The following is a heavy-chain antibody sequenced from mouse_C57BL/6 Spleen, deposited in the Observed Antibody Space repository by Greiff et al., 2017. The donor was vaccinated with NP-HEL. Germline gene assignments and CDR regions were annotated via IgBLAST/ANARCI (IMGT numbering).Heavy chain of an antibody. CDR2: ISSGGSYT. V-gene: IGHV5-6*01. J-gene: IGHJ2*01. Sequence: VQLQQSGGDLVKPGGSLKLSCAASGFTFSSYGMSWVRQTPDKRLEWVATISSGGSYTYYPDSVKGRFTISRDNAKNTLYLQMSSLKSEDTAMYYCARELGRDHYYFDYWGQGTTLTVSS. CDR3: ARELGRDHYYFDY. CDR1: GFTFSSYG. D-gene: IGHD4-1*01.